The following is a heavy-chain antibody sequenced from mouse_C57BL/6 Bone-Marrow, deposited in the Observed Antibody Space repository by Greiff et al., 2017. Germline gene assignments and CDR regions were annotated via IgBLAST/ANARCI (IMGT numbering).Heavy chain of an antibody. CDR1: GYTLTSYS. D-gene: IGHD2-4*01. Sequence: VQLQQPGAELVRPGSSVTLSCKASGYTLTSYSMDWVKQRPGQGLEWIGNIYPSDSETHYNPKFKDKATLTVVRSSSTAYMQLSSLTSENSAVYYCARGDDYLYYFDYWGQGTTLTVSS. J-gene: IGHJ2*01. CDR3: ARGDDYLYYFDY. V-gene: IGHV1-61*01. CDR2: IYPSDSET.